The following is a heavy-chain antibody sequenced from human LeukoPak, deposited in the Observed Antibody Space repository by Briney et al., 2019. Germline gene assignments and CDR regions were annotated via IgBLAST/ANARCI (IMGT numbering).Heavy chain of an antibody. D-gene: IGHD6-13*01. J-gene: IGHJ5*02. CDR1: GYTFTSYG. Sequence: GASVKVSCKASGYTFTSYGISWVRQAPGQGLEWMGWISAYNGNTNYAQKLQGRVTMTTDTSTSTAYMELRSLRPDDTAVYYCARDPLAVDSIAADNWFDPWGQGTLVTVSS. V-gene: IGHV1-18*01. CDR3: ARDPLAVDSIAADNWFDP. CDR2: ISAYNGNT.